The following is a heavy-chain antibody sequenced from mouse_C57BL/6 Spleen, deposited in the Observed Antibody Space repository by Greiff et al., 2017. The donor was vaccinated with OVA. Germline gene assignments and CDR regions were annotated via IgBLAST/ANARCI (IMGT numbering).Heavy chain of an antibody. J-gene: IGHJ3*01. D-gene: IGHD2-3*01. CDR2: LDPETGGT. Sequence: VQLQESGAELVRPGASVTLSCKASGYTFTDYEMHWVKQTPVHGLEWIGALDPETGGTAYNQKFKGKAILTADKSSSTAYMELRSLTSEDSAVYYCTRSGDGPSFAYWGQGTLVTVSA. V-gene: IGHV1-15*01. CDR3: TRSGDGPSFAY. CDR1: GYTFTDYE.